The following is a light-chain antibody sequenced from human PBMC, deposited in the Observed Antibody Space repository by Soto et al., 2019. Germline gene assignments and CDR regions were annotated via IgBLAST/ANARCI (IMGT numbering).Light chain of an antibody. J-gene: IGLJ3*02. CDR3: QVWDSSTARV. CDR2: RDS. CDR1: NIGSKN. Sequence: SYELTQPLSVSVALGQTARITCGGNNIGSKNVHWYQQKPGQAPVLVIYRDSNRPLGIPERFSGSNSGNTATLTISRAQAGDEADYYCQVWDSSTARVFGGRTKLTV. V-gene: IGLV3-9*01.